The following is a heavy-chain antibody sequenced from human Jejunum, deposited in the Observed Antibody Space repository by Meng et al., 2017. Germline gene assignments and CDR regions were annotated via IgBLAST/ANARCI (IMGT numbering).Heavy chain of an antibody. D-gene: IGHD2-21*01. CDR2: VFHSGTP. CDR1: GCSITRTKG. J-gene: IGHJ4*02. Sequence: GQLRPSGPGVVKPSGTRSLSWAVFGCSITRTKGRSWVRQTPGKGWEWIGEVFHSGTPNYNPSLMSRLTMSVDKSKNQFSLNLTSVTAADTAVYYCASRPVGIRTYYFDCWGQGTLVTVSS. V-gene: IGHV4-4*02. CDR3: ASRPVGIRTYYFDC.